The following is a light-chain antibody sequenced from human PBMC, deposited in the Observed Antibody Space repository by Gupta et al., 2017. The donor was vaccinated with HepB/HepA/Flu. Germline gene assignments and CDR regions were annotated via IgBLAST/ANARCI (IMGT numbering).Light chain of an antibody. CDR2: DAS. CDR1: QSVSSY. J-gene: IGKJ5*01. CDR3: QQRTNWHPEIT. Sequence: EIVLTQSPATLSLSPGERASLSCRASQSVSSYLAWYQQKPGQAPRLLIYDASKRANGIRARFSGTGSGTDFTLTISSLEPEDFAVYYCQQRTNWHPEITFGQGTRLEI. V-gene: IGKV3-11*01.